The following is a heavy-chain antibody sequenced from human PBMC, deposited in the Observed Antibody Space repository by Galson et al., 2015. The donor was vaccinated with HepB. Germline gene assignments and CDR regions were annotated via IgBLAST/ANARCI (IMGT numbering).Heavy chain of an antibody. CDR3: ARDTYPTCYYDSFPDY. CDR1: GFTFSSYW. Sequence: SLRLSCAASGFTFSSYWMSWVRQAPGKGLEWVANIKQDGSEKYYVDSVKGRFTISRDNAKNSLYLQMNSLRAEDTAVYYCARDTYPTCYYDSFPDYWGQGTLVTVSS. CDR2: IKQDGSEK. V-gene: IGHV3-7*01. D-gene: IGHD3-22*01. J-gene: IGHJ4*02.